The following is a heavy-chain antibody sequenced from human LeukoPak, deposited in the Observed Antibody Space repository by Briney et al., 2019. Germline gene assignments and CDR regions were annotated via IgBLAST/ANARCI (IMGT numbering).Heavy chain of an antibody. J-gene: IGHJ6*02. CDR1: GYTFTDYY. CDR3: ARDHCTSSGCYEYYYYGMDV. D-gene: IGHD2-2*01. Sequence: VASVKVSCKASGYTFTDYYIQWVRQAPGQGLEWMGWINPNSGGTNSAQKFQGRVTMTRDTSVSTAYMELSRLRSDGTAVYYCARDHCTSSGCYEYYYYGMDVWGQGTTVTVSS. CDR2: INPNSGGT. V-gene: IGHV1-2*02.